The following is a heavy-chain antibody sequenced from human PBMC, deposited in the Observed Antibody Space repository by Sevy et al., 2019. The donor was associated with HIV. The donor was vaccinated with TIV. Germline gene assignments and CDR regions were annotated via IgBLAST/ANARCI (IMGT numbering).Heavy chain of an antibody. CDR2: IYYSGST. D-gene: IGHD6-13*01. Sequence: SETLSLTCTVSGDSVSSSSYYWGWIRQPPGKGLDWIGSIYYSGSTYYNPSLKSRVTISVDTSKNQFSLKVRSVTAADTAVYYCAREGPRIAQFDYWGQGALVTVSS. CDR1: GDSVSSSSYY. J-gene: IGHJ4*02. CDR3: AREGPRIAQFDY. V-gene: IGHV4-39*02.